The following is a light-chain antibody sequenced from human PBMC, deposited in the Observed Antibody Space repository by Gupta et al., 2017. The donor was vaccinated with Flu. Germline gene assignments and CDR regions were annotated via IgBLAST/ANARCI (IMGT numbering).Light chain of an antibody. Sequence: TPALPASISCRVSLSCRDSKGYNYLDGCFQKPAQTPHLLIYFSANRVSGGPDRCSGSRSGTDVTLKISRVEAQDVVVYYCRQALQISPFTFGGGTKVEIK. CDR2: FSA. CDR1: LSCRDSKGYNY. V-gene: IGKV2-28*01. J-gene: IGKJ4*01. CDR3: RQALQISPFT.